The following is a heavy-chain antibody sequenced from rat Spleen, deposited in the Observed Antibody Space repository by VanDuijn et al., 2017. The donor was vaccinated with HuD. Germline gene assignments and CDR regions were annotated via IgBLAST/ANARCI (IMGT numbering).Heavy chain of an antibody. CDR3: ARSRYNNYVMDA. J-gene: IGHJ4*01. D-gene: IGHD1-10*01. V-gene: IGHV3-3*01. Sequence: EVQLQESGPGLVKPSQSLSLTCSVTGHPITSSYRWNWIRKFPGDKLEWMGHINSAGTTNHNPSLKSRISITRDTSKNQFFLQVNSVNSGDTATYYCARSRYNNYVMDAWGQGVSVTVSA. CDR2: INSAGTT. CDR1: GHPITSSYR.